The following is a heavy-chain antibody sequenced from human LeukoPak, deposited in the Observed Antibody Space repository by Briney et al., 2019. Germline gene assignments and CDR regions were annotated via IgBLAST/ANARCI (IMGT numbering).Heavy chain of an antibody. CDR1: GGSISSYY. V-gene: IGHV4-59*01. CDR3: ARVSMVRGVIRIDY. CDR2: IYYSGST. J-gene: IGHJ4*02. Sequence: PSETLSLTCTVSGGSISSYYWSWIRQPPGKGLEWIGCIYYSGSTNYNPSLKSRVTISVDTSKNQFSLKLSSVTAADTAVYYCARVSMVRGVIRIDYWGQGTLVTVSS. D-gene: IGHD3-10*01.